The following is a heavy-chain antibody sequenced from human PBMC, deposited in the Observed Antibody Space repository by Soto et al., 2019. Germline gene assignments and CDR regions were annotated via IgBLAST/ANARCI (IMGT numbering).Heavy chain of an antibody. J-gene: IGHJ6*03. V-gene: IGHV1-18*01. CDR3: ASDGQAVPGDYYYYMDV. Sequence: ASVKVSCKASGYTFTSYGISWVRQAPGQGLEWMGWISAYNGNTNYAQKLQGRVTMTTDTSTSTAYMELRSLISDDTAVYYCASDGQAVPGDYYYYMDVWGKGTTVTVSS. CDR1: GYTFTSYG. CDR2: ISAYNGNT. D-gene: IGHD2-2*01.